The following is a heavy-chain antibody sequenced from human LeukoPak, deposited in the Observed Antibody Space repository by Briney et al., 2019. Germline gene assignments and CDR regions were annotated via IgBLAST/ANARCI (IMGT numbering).Heavy chain of an antibody. V-gene: IGHV1-69*05. CDR3: AGGIAVAAPDY. D-gene: IGHD6-19*01. CDR1: GGTFSSYA. CDR2: IIPIFGTA. Sequence: ASVKVSCKASGGTFSSYAISWVRQAPGQGLEWTGGIIPIFGTANYAQKFQGRVTITTDESTSTAYMELSSLRSEDTAVYYCAGGIAVAAPDYWGQGTLVTVSS. J-gene: IGHJ4*02.